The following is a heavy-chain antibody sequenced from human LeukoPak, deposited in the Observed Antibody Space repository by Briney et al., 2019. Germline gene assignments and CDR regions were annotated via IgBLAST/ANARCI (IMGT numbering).Heavy chain of an antibody. D-gene: IGHD2-15*01. CDR3: ARDYCSGGSCYPHRNYYFDY. J-gene: IGHJ4*02. CDR2: INPNSGGT. CDR1: GYTFTDYY. V-gene: IGHV1-2*06. Sequence: GASVKVSCKASGYTFTDYYMHWVRQAPGQGLEWMGRINPNSGGTNYAQKFQGRVTMTRDTSISTAYMELSRPRSDDTAVYYCARDYCSGGSCYPHRNYYFDYWGQGTLVTVSS.